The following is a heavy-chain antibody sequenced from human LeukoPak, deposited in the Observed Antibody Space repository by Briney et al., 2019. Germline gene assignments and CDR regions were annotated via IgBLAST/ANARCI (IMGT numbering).Heavy chain of an antibody. CDR3: VKGPYYESPALDS. D-gene: IGHD3-16*01. CDR1: GFTFRDFG. CDR2: INGGGDST. J-gene: IGHJ4*02. V-gene: IGHV3-23*01. Sequence: GGSLRLSCAASGFTFRDFGMNWVRQTPEKGLEWISHINGGGDSTHYADSAKGRFTISRDNSQNTLYVQMNSLRAEDSALYYCVKGPYYESPALDSWGQGTLVTVSS.